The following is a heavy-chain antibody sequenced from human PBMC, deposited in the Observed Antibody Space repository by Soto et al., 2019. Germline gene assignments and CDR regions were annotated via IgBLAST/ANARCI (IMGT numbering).Heavy chain of an antibody. CDR3: ARETTYYDFWSGYYIGNNWFDP. CDR1: GGSISSYY. D-gene: IGHD3-3*01. CDR2: IYYSGST. Sequence: SETLSLTCTVSGGSISSYYWSWIRQPPGKGLEWIGYIYYSGSTNYNPSLKSRVTISVDTSKNQFSLKLSSVTAADTAVYYCARETTYYDFWSGYYIGNNWFDPWGQGTLVTVSS. V-gene: IGHV4-59*01. J-gene: IGHJ5*02.